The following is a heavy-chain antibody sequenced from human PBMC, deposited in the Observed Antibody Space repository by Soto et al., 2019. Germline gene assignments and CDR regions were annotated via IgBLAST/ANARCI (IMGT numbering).Heavy chain of an antibody. CDR3: ARVLRGPYGSGSSPLFDY. CDR1: GFTFSSYW. Sequence: GGSLRLSCAASGFTFSSYWMHWVRQAPGKGLVWVSRINSDGSSTSYADSVKGRFTISRDNAKNTLYLQMNSLRAEDTAVYYCARVLRGPYGSGSSPLFDYWGQGTLVTVSS. J-gene: IGHJ4*02. V-gene: IGHV3-74*01. D-gene: IGHD3-10*01. CDR2: INSDGSST.